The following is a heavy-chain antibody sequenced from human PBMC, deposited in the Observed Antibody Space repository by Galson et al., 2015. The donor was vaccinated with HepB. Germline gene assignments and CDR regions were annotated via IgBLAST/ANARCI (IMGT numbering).Heavy chain of an antibody. CDR3: ARTPGDCSSSCYHDY. V-gene: IGHV1-69*13. CDR1: GGTFSSYA. CDR2: IIPIFGTA. Sequence: SVKVSCKASGGTFSSYAISWVRQAPGQGLEWMGGIIPIFGTANYAQKFQGRVTITADESTSTAYMELSSLRSEDTAVYYCARTPGDCSSSCYHDYWGQGTLVTVSS. J-gene: IGHJ4*02. D-gene: IGHD2-2*01.